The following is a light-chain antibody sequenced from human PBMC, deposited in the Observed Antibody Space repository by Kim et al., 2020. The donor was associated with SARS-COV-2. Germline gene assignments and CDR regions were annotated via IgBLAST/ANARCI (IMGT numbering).Light chain of an antibody. V-gene: IGKV1-39*01. Sequence: DIQMTQSPSSLSASVGDRVTITCRATQSISSFLNWYQQKPGKAPKLLIYAAASLRSGVPSRFTGSGSGTDFTLTISSLQPEDFATYYCQQSYSVPLTFGGGTKVDIK. J-gene: IGKJ4*01. CDR2: AAA. CDR3: QQSYSVPLT. CDR1: QSISSF.